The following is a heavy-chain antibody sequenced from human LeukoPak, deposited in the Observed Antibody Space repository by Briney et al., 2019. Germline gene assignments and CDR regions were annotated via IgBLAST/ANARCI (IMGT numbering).Heavy chain of an antibody. CDR3: ARDGGLYCSGGSCYTLDY. Sequence: PSETLSLTCAVSGGSISSSNWWSWVRQPPGKGLEWIGEIYHSGSTNYNPSLKSRVTISVDTSKNQFSLKLSSVTAADTAVYYCARDGGLYCSGGSCYTLDYWGQGTLVTVSS. D-gene: IGHD2-15*01. CDR2: IYHSGST. CDR1: GGSISSSNW. J-gene: IGHJ4*02. V-gene: IGHV4-4*02.